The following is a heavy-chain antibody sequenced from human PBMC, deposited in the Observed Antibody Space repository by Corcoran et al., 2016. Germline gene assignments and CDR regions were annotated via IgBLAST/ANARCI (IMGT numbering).Heavy chain of an antibody. Sequence: QVQLVESGGGVVQPGRSLRLSCAASGFTFSSYGMHWVRQAPGKGLEWVAVISFDGKVQYYADSVKGRFSISRDSSKNTLYLQMNSLRIEDTAVYYGARERTRTRAVADDCWGQGTLVTVSS. CDR3: ARERTRTRAVADDC. CDR1: GFTFSSYG. D-gene: IGHD6-19*01. J-gene: IGHJ4*02. V-gene: IGHV3-30*03. CDR2: ISFDGKVQ.